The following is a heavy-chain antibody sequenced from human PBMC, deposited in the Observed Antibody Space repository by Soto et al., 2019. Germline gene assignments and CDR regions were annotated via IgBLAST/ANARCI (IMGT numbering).Heavy chain of an antibody. CDR1: GYSFYFYW. J-gene: IGHJ3*02. CDR2: MFPDDSDI. D-gene: IGHD3-22*01. CDR3: ATAYVYDFENSNYYRDAFDI. V-gene: IGHV5-51*01. Sequence: PGESLKISCKASGYSFYFYWIGWVRQMPGKGLEWMAIMFPDDSDIRYSPSFEAHVTISADKSTSTAFLQWSSLKASDTAMYFCATAYVYDFENSNYYRDAFDIWGQGTLVTVSS.